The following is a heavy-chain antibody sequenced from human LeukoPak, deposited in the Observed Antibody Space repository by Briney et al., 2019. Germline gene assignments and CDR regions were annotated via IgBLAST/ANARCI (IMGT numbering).Heavy chain of an antibody. V-gene: IGHV1-69*13. Sequence: SVKVSCKASGGTFSSYAISWVRQAPGQGLEWMGGIIPIFGTANYAQKFQGRVTITADESTSTAYMELSSLRSEDTAVYYCARGKHDYGDPYFDYWGQGTLVTVSS. CDR1: GGTFSSYA. CDR3: ARGKHDYGDPYFDY. J-gene: IGHJ4*02. D-gene: IGHD4-17*01. CDR2: IIPIFGTA.